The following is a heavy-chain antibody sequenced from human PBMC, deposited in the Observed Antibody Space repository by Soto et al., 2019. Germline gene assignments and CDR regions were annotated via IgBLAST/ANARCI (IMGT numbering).Heavy chain of an antibody. CDR2: IYYSGST. CDR1: GGSISSSSYY. Sequence: PSETLSLTCTVSGGSISSSSYYWGWIRQPPGKGLEWIGSIYYSGSTYYNPSLKSRVTISVDTSKNQFSLKLSSVTAADTAVYYCARQSPKPYYYYGMDVWGQGTTVTVS. J-gene: IGHJ6*02. CDR3: ARQSPKPYYYYGMDV. V-gene: IGHV4-39*01.